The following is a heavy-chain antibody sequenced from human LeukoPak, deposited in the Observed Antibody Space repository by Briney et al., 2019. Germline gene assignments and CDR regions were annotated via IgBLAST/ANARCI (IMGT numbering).Heavy chain of an antibody. CDR3: TAYYGSGSYRAGY. CDR2: INGDGSGT. J-gene: IGHJ4*02. V-gene: IGHV3-74*01. Sequence: GGSLRLSCAASGFTLSSYWMHWVRQAPGKGLVWVSHINGDGSGTDYADSVKGRFTISRDNAKNTLYLQMNSLKTEDTAVYYCTAYYGSGSYRAGYWGQGTLVTVSS. CDR1: GFTLSSYW. D-gene: IGHD3-10*01.